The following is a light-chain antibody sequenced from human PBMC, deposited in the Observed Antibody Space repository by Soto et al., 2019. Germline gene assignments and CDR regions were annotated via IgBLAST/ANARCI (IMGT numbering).Light chain of an antibody. CDR1: KGIVSG. V-gene: IGKV1-5*01. CDR2: DAS. Sequence: DIQMTQSPSPRSAPVGDEVPSTARASKGIVSGWAGYQKKQGKAPRLLTYDASSLESGVPPRFSGSGSGTEFTLTISSLQPDDFATYYCQQYNSYSPGGTFGQGTKVEIK. J-gene: IGKJ1*01. CDR3: QQYNSYSPGGT.